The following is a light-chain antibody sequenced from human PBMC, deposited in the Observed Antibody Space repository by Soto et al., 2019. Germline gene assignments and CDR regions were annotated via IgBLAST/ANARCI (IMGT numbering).Light chain of an antibody. CDR1: SGSIASNY. Sequence: NFILTQPHSVSESPGKTVTISCTGSSGSIASNYVQWYQQRPGSAPTTVIYEDNQRPSGVPDRFSGSIDRSSSSASLTISGLKTEDEADYYCQSYDDSNQVFGGGTKVTVL. J-gene: IGLJ3*02. V-gene: IGLV6-57*02. CDR3: QSYDDSNQV. CDR2: EDN.